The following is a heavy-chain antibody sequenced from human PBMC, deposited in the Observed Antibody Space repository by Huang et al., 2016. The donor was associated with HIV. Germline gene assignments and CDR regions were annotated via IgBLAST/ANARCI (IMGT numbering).Heavy chain of an antibody. CDR1: GSSISSSYY. J-gene: IGHJ4*02. Sequence: QLQLQESGPGLVKPSETLSLTCTVSGSSISSSYYWGWIRQPPGKGLEWIGNIYYSGHISYNPSLKSRVTISVDTSKNHISLKVDSVTAADTAVYYCARPLTGTTALGYWGQGTLVTVSS. CDR3: ARPLTGTTALGY. D-gene: IGHD1-20*01. V-gene: IGHV4-39*01. CDR2: IYYSGHI.